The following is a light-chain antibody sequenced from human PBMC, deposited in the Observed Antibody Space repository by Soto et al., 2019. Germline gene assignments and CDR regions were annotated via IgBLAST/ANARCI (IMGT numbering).Light chain of an antibody. CDR3: LQDHMPLT. CDR1: QGIGSD. Sequence: AIEMTQSPASLSASVGDRVTIACRASQGIGSDLAWYQQRPGKAHQLLIYAASTLQNGVPSRFSGSGSGTDFTLTISSLQPEDFATYYCLQDHMPLTFGGGTKVEIK. J-gene: IGKJ4*01. CDR2: AAS. V-gene: IGKV1-6*01.